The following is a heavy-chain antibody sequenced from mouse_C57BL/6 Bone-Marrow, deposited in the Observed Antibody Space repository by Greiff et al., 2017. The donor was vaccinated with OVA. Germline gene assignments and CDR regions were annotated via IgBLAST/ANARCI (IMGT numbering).Heavy chain of an antibody. V-gene: IGHV3-6*01. CDR2: ISYDGSN. CDR1: GYSITSGYY. Sequence: DVKLQESGPGLVKPSQSLSLTCSVTGYSITSGYYWNWIRQFPGNKLEWMGYISYDGSNNYNPSLKNRISITRDTSKNQFFLKLNSVTTEDTATYYCARGGPSAMDYWGQGTSVTVSS. J-gene: IGHJ4*01. CDR3: ARGGPSAMDY.